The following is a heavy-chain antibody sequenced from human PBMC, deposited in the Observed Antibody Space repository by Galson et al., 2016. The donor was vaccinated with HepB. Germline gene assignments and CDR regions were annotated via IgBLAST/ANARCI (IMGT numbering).Heavy chain of an antibody. CDR3: TRGYMQNGMNV. J-gene: IGHJ6*02. CDR1: GDSVTSDNTC. Sequence: CAISGDSVTSDNTCWNWIRQSPSRGLEWLGRTYYRSKWFNDYADSVKSRITVTSDTSKNQFSLQLDSVTPVDTATYFCTRGYMQNGMNVWGQGTTVTVS. D-gene: IGHD5-24*01. CDR2: TYYRSKWFN. V-gene: IGHV6-1*01.